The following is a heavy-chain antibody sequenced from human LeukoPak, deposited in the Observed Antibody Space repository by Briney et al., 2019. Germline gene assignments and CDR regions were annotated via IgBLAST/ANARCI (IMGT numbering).Heavy chain of an antibody. CDR1: GYTFTNYA. Sequence: ASVKVSCKASGYTFTNYAMNWVRQAPGQGLEWMGWINTNTGNPTYAPGFTGRFVFSLDTSVSTAYLQISSLKAEDTAVYFCARESVYYDSSAYLLRWGQGTLVTVSS. J-gene: IGHJ4*02. D-gene: IGHD3-22*01. CDR2: INTNTGNP. CDR3: ARESVYYDSSAYLLR. V-gene: IGHV7-4-1*02.